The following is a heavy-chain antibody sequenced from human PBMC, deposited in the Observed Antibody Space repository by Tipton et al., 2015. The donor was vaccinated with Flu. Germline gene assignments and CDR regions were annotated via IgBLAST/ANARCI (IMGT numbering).Heavy chain of an antibody. J-gene: IGHJ4*02. Sequence: LSLTCTVSGGSISDYYWSWIRQPPGKGLEWVSIVYDDGRTYYADSVEGRFAISRDNSKNILYLQMNSLRADDTAVYFCARDEGGTYPDWGQGTLATVSS. CDR2: VYDDGRT. CDR3: ARDEGGTYPD. V-gene: IGHV3-53*01. CDR1: GGSISDYY. D-gene: IGHD1-14*01.